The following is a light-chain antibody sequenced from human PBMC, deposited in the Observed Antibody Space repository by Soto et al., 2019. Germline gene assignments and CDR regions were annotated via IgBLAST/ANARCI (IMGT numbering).Light chain of an antibody. CDR3: TSFTLNSLDV. V-gene: IGLV2-14*01. Sequence: QSVLTQPASVSGSRGQSITISCTGTSSDVGGYHFVSWYQQHPGKAPKLIISEVRNRPSGVSDRFSGSRSGNTASLTISGLQPEDEADYYCTSFTLNSLDVFGTGTKVTVL. CDR1: SSDVGGYHF. CDR2: EVR. J-gene: IGLJ1*01.